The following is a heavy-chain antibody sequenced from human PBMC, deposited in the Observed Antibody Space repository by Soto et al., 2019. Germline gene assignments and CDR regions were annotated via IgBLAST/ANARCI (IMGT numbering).Heavy chain of an antibody. J-gene: IGHJ6*02. V-gene: IGHV1-69*01. Sequence: QVQLVQSGAEVKKPGSSVKVSCKASGGTFSSYAISWVRQAPGQGLEWMGGIIPIFGTANYAQKFQGRVTITADESTSTAYMELSSLRSEDTAVYYCARDQPTTTTVVKKASTPYGMDVWGQGTTVTVSS. CDR1: GGTFSSYA. D-gene: IGHD4-17*01. CDR2: IIPIFGTA. CDR3: ARDQPTTTTVVKKASTPYGMDV.